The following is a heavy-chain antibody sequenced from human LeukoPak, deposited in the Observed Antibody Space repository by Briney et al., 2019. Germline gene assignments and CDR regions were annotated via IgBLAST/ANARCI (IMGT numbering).Heavy chain of an antibody. D-gene: IGHD3-16*01. Sequence: GGSLRLSCAVSGFTSSGDWMHWVRQAPGKGLVWVSRSKNDGSSTSYADSVKGRLTISRDNAKNTLYLQMNSLRAEDTAVYYCARELPRIGGQTDASDIWGQGTMVTVS. CDR3: ARELPRIGGQTDASDI. CDR2: SKNDGSST. J-gene: IGHJ3*02. CDR1: GFTSSGDW. V-gene: IGHV3-74*01.